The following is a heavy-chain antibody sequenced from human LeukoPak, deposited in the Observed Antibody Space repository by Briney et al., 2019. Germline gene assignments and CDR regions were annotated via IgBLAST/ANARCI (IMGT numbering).Heavy chain of an antibody. CDR2: IYYSGST. D-gene: IGHD1-7*01. CDR1: GGSIRSYY. V-gene: IGHV4-59*08. CDR3: AKEITGTTWAFDI. J-gene: IGHJ3*02. Sequence: HLETLSLTCTVSGGSIRSYYWSWIRQPPGKGLQWIGYIYYSGSTKYNPSLKSRVTISIDTSKNQFSLRLSSVTAADTAVYYCAKEITGTTWAFDIWGQGTLVTVSS.